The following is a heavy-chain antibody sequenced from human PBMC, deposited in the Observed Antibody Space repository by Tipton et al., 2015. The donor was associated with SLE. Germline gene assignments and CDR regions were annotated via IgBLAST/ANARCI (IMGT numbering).Heavy chain of an antibody. D-gene: IGHD6-13*01. CDR3: ASRGEDSSSAGDY. Sequence: LRLSCTVSGGSISSSSYYWGWIRQPPGKGLEWIGSIYYSGSTYYNPSLKSRVTISVDTSKNQFSLKLSSVTAADTAVYYCASRGEDSSSAGDYWGQRTLVTVPS. V-gene: IGHV4-39*07. CDR1: GGSISSSSYY. CDR2: IYYSGST. J-gene: IGHJ4*02.